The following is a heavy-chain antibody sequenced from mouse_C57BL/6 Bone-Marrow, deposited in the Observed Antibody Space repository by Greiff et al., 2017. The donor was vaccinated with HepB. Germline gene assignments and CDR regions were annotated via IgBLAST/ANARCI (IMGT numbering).Heavy chain of an antibody. J-gene: IGHJ4*01. D-gene: IGHD3-1*01. V-gene: IGHV1-50*01. CDR1: GYTFTSYW. CDR3: ARQLGAMDY. CDR2: IDPSDSYT. Sequence: VQLQQPGAELVKPGASVKLSCKASGYTFTSYWMQWVKQRPGQGLEWIGEIDPSDSYTNYNQKFKGKSTLTVDKSSSTAYMQLSSLTSEDSAVYYCARQLGAMDYWGQGTSVTVSS.